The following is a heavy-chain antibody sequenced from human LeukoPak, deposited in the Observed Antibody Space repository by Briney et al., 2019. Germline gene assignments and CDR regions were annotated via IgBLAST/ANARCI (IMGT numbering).Heavy chain of an antibody. D-gene: IGHD3-3*01. CDR1: GFTFSSYG. CDR2: IRYDGSNK. Sequence: GGSLRLSCAASGFTFSSYGMHWFRQAPGKGLEWVAFIRYDGSNKYYADSVKGRFTISRDNSKNTLYLKMNSLRAEDTAVYYCATEEWSWGQGTLVTVSS. V-gene: IGHV3-30*02. CDR3: ATEEWS. J-gene: IGHJ4*02.